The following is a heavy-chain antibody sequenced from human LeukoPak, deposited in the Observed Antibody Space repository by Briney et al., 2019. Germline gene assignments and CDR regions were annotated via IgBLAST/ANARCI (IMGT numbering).Heavy chain of an antibody. CDR1: GFTFSSYG. D-gene: IGHD6-19*01. V-gene: IGHV3-30*18. CDR3: AKDEGIAVAGTFDY. CDR2: ISYDGSNK. J-gene: IGHJ4*02. Sequence: PGGSLRLSCAASGFTFSSYGMHWVRQAPGKGLEWVAVISYDGSNKYYADSVKGRFTISRDNSKNTLYLQMNSLRAEDTAVYYCAKDEGIAVAGTFDYWGQGTLVTVSS.